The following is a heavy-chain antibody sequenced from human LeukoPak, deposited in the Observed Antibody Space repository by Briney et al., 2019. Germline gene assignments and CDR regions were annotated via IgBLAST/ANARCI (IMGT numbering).Heavy chain of an antibody. D-gene: IGHD3-9*01. J-gene: IGHJ5*02. Sequence: ASVKVSCKASGYTFTAYYIHWVRQAPGQGLEWMGWIYPKSGGTNSAQKFQGRVTMTRDTSISTAYMELSRLKFDDTAVYYCARVSTSGYRDWLDPWGQGTLVTVSS. CDR3: ARVSTSGYRDWLDP. V-gene: IGHV1-2*02. CDR1: GYTFTAYY. CDR2: IYPKSGGT.